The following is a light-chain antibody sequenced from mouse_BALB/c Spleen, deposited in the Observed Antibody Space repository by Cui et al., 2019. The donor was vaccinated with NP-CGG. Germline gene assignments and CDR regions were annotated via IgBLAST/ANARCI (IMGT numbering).Light chain of an antibody. Sequence: QAVVTHESALTTSPGEIVTLTCRSSTGAVTTSNYANWVQEKPDHLFTGLVGGTNNRAPGVPARFSGSLIGDKAALTITGARTEDEAIYFCALWYSNHWVFGGGTKLTVL. CDR1: TGAVTTSNY. CDR3: ALWYSNHWV. CDR2: GTN. J-gene: IGLJ1*01. V-gene: IGLV1*01.